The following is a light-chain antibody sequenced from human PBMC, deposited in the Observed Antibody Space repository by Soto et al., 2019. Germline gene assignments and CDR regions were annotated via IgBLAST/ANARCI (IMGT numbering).Light chain of an antibody. CDR2: GAS. CDR3: QQYNNWPRT. V-gene: IGKV3-15*01. J-gene: IGKJ1*01. Sequence: KVMTQSPATLSVYQGERATLSCRASQSVSSDLAWYHQKPGQAPRLLIYGASTRATGIPARFSGSGSGTEFTLTINSLQSEDFAVYYCQQYNNWPRTFGQGTNVDI. CDR1: QSVSSD.